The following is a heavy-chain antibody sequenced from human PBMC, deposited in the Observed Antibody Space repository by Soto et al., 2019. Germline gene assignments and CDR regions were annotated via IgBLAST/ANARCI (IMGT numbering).Heavy chain of an antibody. Sequence: SETLSLTCTVSGVSISSYYWSWIRQPPGKGLEWIGYIYDSGSTNYNPSLKSRVTISVDTSKNQFSLKLSSVTAADTAVYYCARAQRDYDYVWGSYRPNWFDPWGQGTLVT. J-gene: IGHJ5*02. V-gene: IGHV4-59*01. CDR1: GVSISSYY. CDR2: IYDSGST. CDR3: ARAQRDYDYVWGSYRPNWFDP. D-gene: IGHD3-16*02.